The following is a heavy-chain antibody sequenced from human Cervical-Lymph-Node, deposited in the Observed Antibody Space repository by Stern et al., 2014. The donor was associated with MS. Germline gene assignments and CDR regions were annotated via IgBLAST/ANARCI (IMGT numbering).Heavy chain of an antibody. CDR3: ARKLCSGGSCYFYGMDV. CDR1: GVTFTTYA. J-gene: IGHJ6*02. Sequence: QLVQSGAEVKKPGSSVKVSCKASGVTFTTYAISWVRQAPGQGLEWMGGIIPSCGTANYAQKVQGRVTIIADEATSTVYMELSSLRSEDAAVYYCARKLCSGGSCYFYGMDVWGQGTTVTVSS. D-gene: IGHD2-15*01. V-gene: IGHV1-69*01. CDR2: IIPSCGTA.